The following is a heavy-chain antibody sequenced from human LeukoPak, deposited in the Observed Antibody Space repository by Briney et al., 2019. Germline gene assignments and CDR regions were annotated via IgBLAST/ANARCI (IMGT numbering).Heavy chain of an antibody. Sequence: GGSLRLSCAASGFTLSTYDMHWVRQAGTRSWEGVTGIDTDGHTYYPGSVKSRFTISRENAKKSLYLQMNSLRAGDTAVYYCARIGPHGAFEYWGQGTLVTVSS. CDR1: GFTLSTYD. CDR2: IDTDGHT. V-gene: IGHV3-13*01. D-gene: IGHD4/OR15-4a*01. J-gene: IGHJ4*02. CDR3: ARIGPHGAFEY.